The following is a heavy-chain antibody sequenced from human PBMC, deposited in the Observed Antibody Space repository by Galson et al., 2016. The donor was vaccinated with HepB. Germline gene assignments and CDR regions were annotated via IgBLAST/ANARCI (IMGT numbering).Heavy chain of an antibody. Sequence: SVKVSCKASGFSFTNYYIHWVRQAPGQRPEWMGIINPSGGSATYAQRLQGRVSMTRDTSTSTVYMDLSSLRSDDTAVYYCARDIGGSWYFALWGRGTLVTVSS. J-gene: IGHJ2*01. CDR2: INPSGGSA. CDR1: GFSFTNYY. D-gene: IGHD1-26*01. V-gene: IGHV1-46*01. CDR3: ARDIGGSWYFAL.